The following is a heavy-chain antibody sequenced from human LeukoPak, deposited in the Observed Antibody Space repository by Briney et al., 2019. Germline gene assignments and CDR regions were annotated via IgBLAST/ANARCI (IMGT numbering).Heavy chain of an antibody. V-gene: IGHV4-59*01. CDR3: ARLSYCSDTDCPPHHMDV. D-gene: IGHD2-15*01. CDR1: GVSISSYY. J-gene: IGHJ6*03. Sequence: SETLSLTCTVSGVSISSYYWSWLRQPPGKGLEWIGYIYYSGSTNYNPSLKSRVTMSVDTSKNQFSLKLRSVTAADTAVYYCARLSYCSDTDCPPHHMDVWGKGTAVTVSS. CDR2: IYYSGST.